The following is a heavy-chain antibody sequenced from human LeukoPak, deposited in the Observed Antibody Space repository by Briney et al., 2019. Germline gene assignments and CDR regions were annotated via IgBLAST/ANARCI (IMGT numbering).Heavy chain of an antibody. CDR1: GFTLSKFG. CDR3: VKGSDSSGFYFFDN. J-gene: IGHJ4*02. D-gene: IGHD3-22*01. CDR2: LTGNGGYA. V-gene: IGHV3-64D*06. Sequence: PGGSLRLSCAASGFTLSKFGMQWVRQAPGKGLEHVSTLTGNGGYAYYADFVKGRFTISRDNSKNTLYLQMSSLRTEDTAVYYCVKGSDSSGFYFFDNWGQGTLVTVSS.